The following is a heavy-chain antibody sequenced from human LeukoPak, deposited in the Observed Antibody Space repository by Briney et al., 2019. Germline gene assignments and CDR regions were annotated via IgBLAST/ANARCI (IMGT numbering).Heavy chain of an antibody. D-gene: IGHD1-1*01. CDR3: ARVDKERVGGVYYFDY. CDR2: IGTAGDT. V-gene: IGHV3-13*01. CDR1: GFTFCDYD. J-gene: IGHJ4*02. Sequence: VGSLRLSCAASGFTFCDYDMHWGRQPTRKSLERVAAIGTAGDTYYTGSVKGRFTISRENATNSLYLQMNSLRAGDTAVYYCARVDKERVGGVYYFDYWGQGTLVTVSS.